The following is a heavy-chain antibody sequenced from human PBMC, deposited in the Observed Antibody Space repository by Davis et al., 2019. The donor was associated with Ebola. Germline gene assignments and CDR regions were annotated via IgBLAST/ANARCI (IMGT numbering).Heavy chain of an antibody. J-gene: IGHJ4*02. CDR2: VSNDGGKG. CDR3: ARALGLGLGAVD. V-gene: IGHV3-30*03. Sequence: GGSLRPSCAASGTTFSSYGMHWDRQAPGKRLECVARVSNDGGKGSYADSLKGRFTVSRDNSKNTVSLQMSSLRPDDTAVYYCARALGLGLGAVDWGQGSLVTVAS. CDR1: GTTFSSYG. D-gene: IGHD3/OR15-3a*01.